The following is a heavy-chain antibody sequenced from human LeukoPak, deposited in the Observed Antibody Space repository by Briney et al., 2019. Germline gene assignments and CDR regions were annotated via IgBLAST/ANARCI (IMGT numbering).Heavy chain of an antibody. CDR3: VRGDDYIFDY. Sequence: SETLSLTCAVSGDPITSANWWSWVRQSPGKGLEWIGEISHSGATNHNPSLKSRVTMSLDKTKNQLSLRVNSVTAADAAVYYCVRGDDYIFDYWGQGTLVTVSS. D-gene: IGHD4-11*01. CDR1: GDPITSANW. CDR2: ISHSGAT. V-gene: IGHV4-4*02. J-gene: IGHJ4*02.